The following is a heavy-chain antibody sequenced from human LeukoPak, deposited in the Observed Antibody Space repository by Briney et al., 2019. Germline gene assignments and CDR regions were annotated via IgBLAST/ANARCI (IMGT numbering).Heavy chain of an antibody. Sequence: PGGSLRLSCVTSGFTFINYAMTWVRQAPGKGLEWVSSISSSGVGTHYADSVKGRFTISRDNSKNTLYLQMNSLRAEDTAVYYCAKPLSRTEPFGYWGQGTLVTVSS. CDR1: GFTFINYA. V-gene: IGHV3-23*01. CDR2: ISSSGVGT. D-gene: IGHD1-14*01. J-gene: IGHJ4*02. CDR3: AKPLSRTEPFGY.